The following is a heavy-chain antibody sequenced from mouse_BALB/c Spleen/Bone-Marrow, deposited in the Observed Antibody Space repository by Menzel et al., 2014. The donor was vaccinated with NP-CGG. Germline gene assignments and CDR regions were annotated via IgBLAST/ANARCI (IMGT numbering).Heavy chain of an antibody. CDR3: ARAPLLRLRNYFDY. J-gene: IGHJ2*01. V-gene: IGHV1-7*01. CDR1: GYTFTSYW. D-gene: IGHD1-2*01. CDR2: INPRTGYT. Sequence: QVQLKQSGVELAKPWASVKMSCKASGYTFTSYWMHWVKQRPGQGLEWIGYINPRTGYTEYNQKFKDKSTLTADKSSSTSYMQLSSLTSEDSAVYYCARAPLLRLRNYFDYWGQGTTLTISS.